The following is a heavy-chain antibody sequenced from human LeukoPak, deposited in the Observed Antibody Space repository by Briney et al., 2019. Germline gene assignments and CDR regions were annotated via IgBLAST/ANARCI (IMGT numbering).Heavy chain of an antibody. Sequence: GASVKVSCKASGYTFTGYYMHWVRQAPGQGLEWMGWINPNSGGTNYAQKFQGRVTMTRDTSISTAYMELSRLRSDDTAVYYCARSRSIAAAGTLADYWGQGTLVTVSS. V-gene: IGHV1-2*02. CDR1: GYTFTGYY. J-gene: IGHJ4*02. CDR2: INPNSGGT. CDR3: ARSRSIAAAGTLADY. D-gene: IGHD6-13*01.